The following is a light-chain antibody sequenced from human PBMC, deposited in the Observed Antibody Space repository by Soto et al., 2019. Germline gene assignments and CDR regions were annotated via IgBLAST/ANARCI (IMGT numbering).Light chain of an antibody. V-gene: IGKV1-9*01. Sequence: DIRLTQSPSFFCSSXYDGVSITXXATQDISTYLAWYQQIPGKAPKLLIYDASTLQTGVPSRFSGSGSGTEFTLTISSLQPEDSATYYCQQINSYPQTFGRGTRLEIK. J-gene: IGKJ5*01. CDR1: QDISTY. CDR3: QQINSYPQT. CDR2: DAS.